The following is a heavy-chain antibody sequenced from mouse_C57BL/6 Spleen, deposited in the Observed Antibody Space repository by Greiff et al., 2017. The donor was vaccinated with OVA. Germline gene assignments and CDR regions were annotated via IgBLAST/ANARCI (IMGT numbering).Heavy chain of an antibody. CDR1: GFTFSSYG. J-gene: IGHJ2*01. CDR2: ISSGGSYT. D-gene: IGHD1-1*01. V-gene: IGHV5-6*01. Sequence: EVQGVESGGDLVKPGGSLKLSCAASGFTFSSYGMSWVRQTPDKRLEWVATISSGGSYTYYPDSVKGRFTISRDNAKNTLYLQMSSLKSEDTAMYYCARQGATVVGGYFDYWGQGTTLTVSS. CDR3: ARQGATVVGGYFDY.